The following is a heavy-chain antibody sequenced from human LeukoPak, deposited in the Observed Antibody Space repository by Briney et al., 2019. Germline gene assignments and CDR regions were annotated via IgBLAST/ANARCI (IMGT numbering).Heavy chain of an antibody. Sequence: NPSETLSLTCAVSEMSFSAYYWNWIRQSPGKGLEWIGEINYGGSTKYTPSLGGRGTILIDTSKNQFSLKLTSVTAADTAVYYCARGFPPGSGSRGPHAFDVWGQGTMVTVSS. V-gene: IGHV4-34*01. CDR3: ARGFPPGSGSRGPHAFDV. CDR1: EMSFSAYY. J-gene: IGHJ3*01. D-gene: IGHD6-19*01. CDR2: INYGGST.